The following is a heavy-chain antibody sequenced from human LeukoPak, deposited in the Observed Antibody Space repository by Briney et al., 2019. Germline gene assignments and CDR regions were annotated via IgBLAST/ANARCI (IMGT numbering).Heavy chain of an antibody. CDR1: GYTFTDYY. CDR3: ARANFLYCSSTTCLFDY. D-gene: IGHD2-2*01. V-gene: IGHV1-2*02. Sequence: ASVTVSFTASGYTFTDYYMHWVRRAPGQGFEGMGWINPNSGDTNYAQKFQGRVTMTRDTSISTAHMELSRLRSDDTAVYYCARANFLYCSSTTCLFDYWGQGTLVIVSS. J-gene: IGHJ4*02. CDR2: INPNSGDT.